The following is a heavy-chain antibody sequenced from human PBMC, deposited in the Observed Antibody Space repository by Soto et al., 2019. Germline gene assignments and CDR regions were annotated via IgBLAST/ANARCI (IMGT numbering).Heavy chain of an antibody. V-gene: IGHV4-31*03. CDR1: GDSTRSGNYY. J-gene: IGHJ5*02. Sequence: PSETLSLTCTVSGDSTRSGNYYWSWIRQFPEKGLEWIGYIYYSGSTYYNPSLKSRVTISVDTSKNQFSLKLSSVTAADTAVYYCARSVFPWGQGTLVTVSS. CDR3: ARSVFP. CDR2: IYYSGST.